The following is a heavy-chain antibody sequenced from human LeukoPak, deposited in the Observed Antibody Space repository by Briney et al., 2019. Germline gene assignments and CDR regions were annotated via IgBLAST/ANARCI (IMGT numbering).Heavy chain of an antibody. V-gene: IGHV1-2*02. Sequence: ASVKVSCKASAYTFTGYYMHWVRQAPGQGLEWMGWINLKSGGTNYAQKFQGRVTMTRDTSISTAYMELSSLKSDDTALYYCATAGDTGSFDYWGQGTLVTVSS. CDR3: ATAGDTGSFDY. J-gene: IGHJ4*02. CDR1: AYTFTGYY. CDR2: INLKSGGT. D-gene: IGHD5-18*01.